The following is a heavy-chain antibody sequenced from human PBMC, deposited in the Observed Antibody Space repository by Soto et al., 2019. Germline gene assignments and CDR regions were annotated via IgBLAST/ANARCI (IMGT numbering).Heavy chain of an antibody. J-gene: IGHJ6*02. V-gene: IGHV3-30-3*01. CDR1: GFTLNNYA. Sequence: QPGGSLRLSCAASGFTLNNYAMHWVRQAPGKGLEWVAVISYDGINRNSADSVKGRFTISRDTSKNTLYLQMNSLRADDTAVYYCARERTMAPRGSLDVWGQGTTVTISS. D-gene: IGHD6-6*01. CDR2: ISYDGINR. CDR3: ARERTMAPRGSLDV.